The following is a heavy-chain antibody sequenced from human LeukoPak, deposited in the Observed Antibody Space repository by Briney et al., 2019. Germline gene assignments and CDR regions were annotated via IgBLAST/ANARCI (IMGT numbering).Heavy chain of an antibody. V-gene: IGHV1-18*01. Sequence: VASVKVSCKASGYTFTSYGISWVRQAPGQGLEWMGWISAYNGNTNYAQKLQGRVTMTTDTSTSTAYMERRSLRSDDTAVYYCARHSYIAVARDYWGQGTLVTVSS. J-gene: IGHJ4*02. CDR2: ISAYNGNT. CDR3: ARHSYIAVARDY. D-gene: IGHD6-19*01. CDR1: GYTFTSYG.